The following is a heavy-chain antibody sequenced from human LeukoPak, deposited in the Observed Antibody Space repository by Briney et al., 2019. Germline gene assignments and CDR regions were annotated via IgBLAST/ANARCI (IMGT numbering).Heavy chain of an antibody. CDR2: ISGNGRST. Sequence: GGTLRLSCAASGFTFSSFGMSWVRQGPGKGLEWVSGISGNGRSTYYADSVKGRFTISRDNSRNTLCLQMNSLRAEDTALYYCAARSGISPYYIDYWGQGTLVTVSS. CDR3: AARSGISPYYIDY. D-gene: IGHD3-10*01. V-gene: IGHV3-23*01. CDR1: GFTFSSFG. J-gene: IGHJ4*02.